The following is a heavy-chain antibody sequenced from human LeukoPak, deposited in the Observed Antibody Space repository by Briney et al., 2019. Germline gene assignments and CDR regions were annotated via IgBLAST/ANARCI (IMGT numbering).Heavy chain of an antibody. CDR2: ISGSGGST. V-gene: IGHV3-23*01. D-gene: IGHD5-18*01. CDR1: GFTFSSYA. Sequence: GGSLRLSCAASGFTFSSYAMSWVRQAPGKGLEWVSGISGSGGSTDYADSVKGRFAVSRDNSKNTLYLQMTSLRAEDTAVYYCARDVYSYGSKGGYYYYMDVWGKGTTVTVSS. J-gene: IGHJ6*03. CDR3: ARDVYSYGSKGGYYYYMDV.